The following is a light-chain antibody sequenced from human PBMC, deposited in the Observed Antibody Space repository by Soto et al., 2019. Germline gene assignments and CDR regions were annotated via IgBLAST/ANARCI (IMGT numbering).Light chain of an antibody. CDR2: DAS. CDR1: QDITLY. J-gene: IGKJ5*01. CDR3: QQYDNVFT. V-gene: IGKV1-33*01. Sequence: DIQMTQSPSSLSASLGDRVTIXXQASQDITLYLNWYQQKPGKAPELLIYDASNLQTGVPSRFSGSGYGTDFTFTISSLQPEDIATYYCQQYDNVFTFGQGTRLEIK.